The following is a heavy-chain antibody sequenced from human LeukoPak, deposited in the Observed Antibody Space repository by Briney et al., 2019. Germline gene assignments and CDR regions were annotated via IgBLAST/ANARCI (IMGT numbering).Heavy chain of an antibody. CDR1: GFTFSNYA. CDR3: SKWGDYDVLTGYYDSDF. CDR2: IFGSGGST. D-gene: IGHD3-9*01. V-gene: IGHV3-23*01. Sequence: PGASLRLSCAASGFTFSNYAMSWVRQAPGKGLDWVSAIFGSGGSTYYADSVKGRFTISRDNSKNTLFLQMNSLRVEDTALYYCSKWGDYDVLTGYYDSDFWGQGTLVTVSS. J-gene: IGHJ4*02.